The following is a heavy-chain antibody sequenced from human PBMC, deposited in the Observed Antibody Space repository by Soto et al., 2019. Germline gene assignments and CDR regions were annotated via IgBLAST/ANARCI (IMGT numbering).Heavy chain of an antibody. CDR3: ASDRGGYGMDV. CDR2: IYYSGST. D-gene: IGHD2-15*01. CDR1: GGSISSGGYY. J-gene: IGHJ6*02. Sequence: QVQLQESGPGLVTPSQTLSLTCTVSGGSISSGGYYWSWIRQHPGKGLEWIGYIYYSGSTYYNPSPKLRVTIAADTSTNQFALKLSSVTTADTAGYYCASDRGGYGMDVWGQGTTGTVSS. V-gene: IGHV4-31*03.